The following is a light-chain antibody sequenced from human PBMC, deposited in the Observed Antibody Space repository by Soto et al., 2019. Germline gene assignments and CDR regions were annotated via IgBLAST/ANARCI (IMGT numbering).Light chain of an antibody. CDR1: ESVHRN. V-gene: IGKV3-15*01. Sequence: EVVMTQSPATLSVSPGERVTLSCRASESVHRNLAWYQQKPGQGPSLLIYYASTRATGVPHRFTDSGSGTEFTLTISSLQSEDFGVYHCQHYSNWPPTFGPGTKVEIK. CDR3: QHYSNWPPT. CDR2: YAS. J-gene: IGKJ3*01.